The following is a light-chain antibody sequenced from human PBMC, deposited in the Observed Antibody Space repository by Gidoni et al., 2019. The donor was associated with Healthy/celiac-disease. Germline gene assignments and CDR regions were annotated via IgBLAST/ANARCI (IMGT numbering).Light chain of an antibody. CDR1: SSDVGGYNY. Sequence: QSALTHPASVSASPGQSITISCTGTSSDVGGYNYVSWYQQHPGKAPKLMIYDVSNRPSGVSNRFSGSKSGNTASLTISGLQAEDEADYYCSSYTSSSTLEVFGTGTKVTVL. CDR3: SSYTSSSTLEV. V-gene: IGLV2-14*01. CDR2: DVS. J-gene: IGLJ1*01.